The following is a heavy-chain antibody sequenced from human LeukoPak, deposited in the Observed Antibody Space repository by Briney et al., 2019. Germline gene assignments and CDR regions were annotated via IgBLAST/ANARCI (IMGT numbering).Heavy chain of an antibody. CDR3: ARDIVVVPAAITYGMDV. V-gene: IGHV4-39*01. CDR2: IYYSGST. D-gene: IGHD2-2*01. J-gene: IGHJ6*02. CDR1: GGSISSSSYY. Sequence: KPSETLSLTCTVSGGSISSSSYYWGWIRQPPGKGLEWIGSIYYSGSTYYNPSLKSRVTISVDTSKNQFSLKLSSVTAADTAVYYCARDIVVVPAAITYGMDVWGQGTTVTVSS.